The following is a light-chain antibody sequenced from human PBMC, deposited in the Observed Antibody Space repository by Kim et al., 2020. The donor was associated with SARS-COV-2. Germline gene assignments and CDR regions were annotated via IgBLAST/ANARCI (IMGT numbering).Light chain of an antibody. J-gene: IGKJ5*01. CDR1: QSVRTY. V-gene: IGKV3-11*01. CDR2: DAS. Sequence: PGERATLTCRASQSVRTYLAWYQQKPGQAPRLLIYDASNRATGIPARFSGSGSGTDFTLTISSLEPEDFAVYYCQQRGNWPTFGQGTRLEIK. CDR3: QQRGNWPT.